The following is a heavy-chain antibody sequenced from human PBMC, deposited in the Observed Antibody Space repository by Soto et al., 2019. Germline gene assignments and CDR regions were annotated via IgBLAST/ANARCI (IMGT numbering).Heavy chain of an antibody. Sequence: QVQLVESGGGVVQPGRSLRLSCAASGFTFSSYGMHWVRQAPGKGLEWVAVISYDGSNKYYEDSVKGRFTISRDNSKNTLYLQMNSLRAEDTAVYYCAKDGGSNEGYYYYYGMDVWGQGTTVTVSS. V-gene: IGHV3-30*18. CDR3: AKDGGSNEGYYYYYGMDV. CDR2: ISYDGSNK. D-gene: IGHD1-26*01. J-gene: IGHJ6*02. CDR1: GFTFSSYG.